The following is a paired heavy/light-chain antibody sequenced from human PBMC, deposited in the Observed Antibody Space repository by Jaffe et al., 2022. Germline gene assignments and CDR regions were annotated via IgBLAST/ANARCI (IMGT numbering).Heavy chain of an antibody. CDR3: VRRQPPSDLIAVAGHLDY. CDR1: GYSFTSYW. Sequence: EVQLVQSGAEVKKPGESLKISCKGSGYSFTSYWIGWVRQMPGKGLEWMGIIYPGDSDTRYSPSFQGQVTISADKSISTAYLQWSSLKASDTAMYYCVRRQPPSDLIAVAGHLDYWGQGTLVTVSS. D-gene: IGHD6-19*01. V-gene: IGHV5-51*03. CDR2: IYPGDSDT. J-gene: IGHJ4*02.
Light chain of an antibody. CDR2: WAS. J-gene: IGKJ3*01. Sequence: DIVMTQSPDSLAVSLGERATINCKSSQSVLYSSNNKNYLAWYQQKPGQPPKLLIYWASTRESGVPDRFSGSGSGTDFTLTISSLQAEDVAVYYCQQYYSTPSLFTFGPGTKVDIK. V-gene: IGKV4-1*01. CDR3: QQYYSTPSLFT. CDR1: QSVLYSSNNKNY.